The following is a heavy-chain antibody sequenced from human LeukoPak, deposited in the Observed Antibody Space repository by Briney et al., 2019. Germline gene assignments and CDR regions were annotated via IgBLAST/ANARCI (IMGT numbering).Heavy chain of an antibody. V-gene: IGHV3-49*03. CDR1: GFTFGDYA. Sequence: GGSLRLSCTASGFTFGDYAMSWFRQAPGKGLEWVGFIRNKAYGGTTEYAASVKGRFTISRDDSKSIAYLQMNSLKTEDTAVYYCTRGYSYDTNYYYYMDVWGKGTTVTVSS. CDR2: IRNKAYGGTT. J-gene: IGHJ6*03. CDR3: TRGYSYDTNYYYYMDV. D-gene: IGHD5-18*01.